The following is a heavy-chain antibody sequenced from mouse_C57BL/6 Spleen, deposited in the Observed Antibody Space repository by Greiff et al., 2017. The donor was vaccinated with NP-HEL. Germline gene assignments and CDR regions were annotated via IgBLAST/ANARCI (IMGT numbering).Heavy chain of an antibody. CDR1: GYAFTNYL. V-gene: IGHV1-54*01. D-gene: IGHD2-4*01. CDR2: INPGSGGT. J-gene: IGHJ4*01. Sequence: QVQLQQSGAELVRPGTSVKVSCKASGYAFTNYLIEWVKQRPGQGLEWIGVINPGSGGTNYNEKFKGKATLTADESSSTAYMQLSSLTSEDSAVYFCARGYDYDVYYAMDYWGQGTSVTVSS. CDR3: ARGYDYDVYYAMDY.